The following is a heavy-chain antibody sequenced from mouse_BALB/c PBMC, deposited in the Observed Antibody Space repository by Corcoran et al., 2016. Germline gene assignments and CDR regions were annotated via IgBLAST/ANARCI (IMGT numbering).Heavy chain of an antibody. CDR1: GYTFTNYG. CDR3: ARTRDYGAWFAY. D-gene: IGHD2-4*01. V-gene: IGHV9-1*02. CDR2: INTYTGEP. J-gene: IGHJ3*01. Sequence: QIQLVQSGPELKKPGETVKISCKASGYTFTNYGMNWVKQAPGKGLKWMGWINTYTGEPTYADDFKGRFAFSLETSASTAYLQINKLKNEDMATYVCARTRDYGAWFAYWGQGTLVTVSA.